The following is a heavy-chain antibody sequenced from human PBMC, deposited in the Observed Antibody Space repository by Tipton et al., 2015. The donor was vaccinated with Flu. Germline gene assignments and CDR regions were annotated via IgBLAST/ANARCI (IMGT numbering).Heavy chain of an antibody. J-gene: IGHJ3*02. CDR2: IYYSGTT. CDR1: GGSISTSNYY. D-gene: IGHD3-10*01. CDR3: ARNLGGGAFDI. Sequence: TPSLTCTVSGGSISTSNYYWDWIRQPPGKGLEWIGNIYYSGTTSYNPSLQSRVTISIYTSNNQFSLKLSSVTAADTAVYYCARNLGGGAFDIWGQGTMVTVSS. V-gene: IGHV4-39*07.